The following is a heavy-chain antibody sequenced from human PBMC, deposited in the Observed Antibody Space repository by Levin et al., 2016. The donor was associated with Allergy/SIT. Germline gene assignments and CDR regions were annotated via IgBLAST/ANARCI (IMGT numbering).Heavy chain of an antibody. D-gene: IGHD3-3*01. Sequence: VRQAPGKGLEWVGRIKSKTDGGTTDYAAPVKGRFTISRDDSKNTLYLQMNSLKTEDTAVYYCTTMGRFLEWSYGWFDPWGQGTLVTVSS. V-gene: IGHV3-15*01. J-gene: IGHJ5*02. CDR3: TTMGRFLEWSYGWFDP. CDR2: IKSKTDGGTT.